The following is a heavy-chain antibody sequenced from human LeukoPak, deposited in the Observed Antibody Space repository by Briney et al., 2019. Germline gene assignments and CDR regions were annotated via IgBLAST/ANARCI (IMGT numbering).Heavy chain of an antibody. CDR1: GGSFSGYY. V-gene: IGHV4-34*01. Sequence: PSETLSLTCAVYGGSFSGYYWSWIRQPPGKGLEWIGEINHSGSTNYNLSLKSRVTISVDTSKNQFSLKLSSVTAADTAVYYCATRYYGSGSWGIYGMDVWGKGATVTVSS. D-gene: IGHD3-10*01. CDR3: ATRYYGSGSWGIYGMDV. CDR2: INHSGST. J-gene: IGHJ6*04.